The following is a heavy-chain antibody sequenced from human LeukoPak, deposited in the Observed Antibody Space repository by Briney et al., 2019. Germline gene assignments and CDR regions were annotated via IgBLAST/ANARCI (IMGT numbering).Heavy chain of an antibody. CDR2: INHSGRT. D-gene: IGHD5-12*01. V-gene: IGHV4-34*01. Sequence: SETLSLTCAVSGGSFSGYYWNWIRQPPGKGLEWIGEINHSGRTNYNPSLKSRVTISVDTSKSQFSLKLSSVTAADTAVYYCARGIYSGYDRSSDCWGQGTLVTVSS. CDR1: GGSFSGYY. CDR3: ARGIYSGYDRSSDC. J-gene: IGHJ4*02.